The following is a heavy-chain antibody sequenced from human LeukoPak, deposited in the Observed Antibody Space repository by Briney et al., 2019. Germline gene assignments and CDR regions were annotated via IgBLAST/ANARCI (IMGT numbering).Heavy chain of an antibody. CDR2: IYHSGST. CDR3: ARDRYYYDSSGYYIFDY. D-gene: IGHD3-22*01. V-gene: IGHV4-59*12. Sequence: SETLSLTCTVSGASMSTYYWSWIRQPPGKGLEWIAYIYHSGSTNYNPSLKSRVTISVDTSKNQFSLKLSSVTAADTAVYYCARDRYYYDSSGYYIFDYWGQGTLVTVSS. CDR1: GASMSTYY. J-gene: IGHJ4*02.